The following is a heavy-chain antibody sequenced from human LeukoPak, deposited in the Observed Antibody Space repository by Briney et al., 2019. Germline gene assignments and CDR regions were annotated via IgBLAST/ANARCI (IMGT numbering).Heavy chain of an antibody. D-gene: IGHD4-23*01. V-gene: IGHV1-2*02. CDR1: GYTFTGYY. CDR3: ARGRGGNSPFDS. CDR2: INPNSSVT. J-gene: IGHJ4*02. Sequence: ASVKVSCKTSGYTFTGYYMHWVRQAPGQGLERMGWINPNSSVTNYAQRFQGRVTMTRDTSISAAYMELRWLTSDDTAVYYCARGRGGNSPFDSWGQGTLVTVSS.